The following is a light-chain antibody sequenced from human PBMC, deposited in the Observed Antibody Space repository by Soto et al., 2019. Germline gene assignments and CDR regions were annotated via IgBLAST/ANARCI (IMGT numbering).Light chain of an antibody. Sequence: DIVLTQSPDSLAVSLGERATINCKSSQSILYSSNSKNFLAWYQQKPGQPPKLLIYWASTRESGVPDRFSGRGSRTDFTLTISSLQAEDVSVYYCHQYYSPPLTFGGGTKVEIK. CDR1: QSILYSSNSKNF. V-gene: IGKV4-1*01. CDR3: HQYYSPPLT. J-gene: IGKJ4*01. CDR2: WAS.